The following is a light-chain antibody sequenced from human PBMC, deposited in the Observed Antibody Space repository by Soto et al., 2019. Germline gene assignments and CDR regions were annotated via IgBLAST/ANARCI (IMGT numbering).Light chain of an antibody. CDR1: SSNIGSNN. V-gene: IGLV1-44*01. Sequence: QSVLTQPPSASGTPGQRVTISCSGSSSNIGSNNVNWYQQLPGTAPKLLIYSNNQRPSGVPDRFSGSKSGVSASLAISGLRAEDEADDYCAAWDDSLNGVVFGGGTKLTVL. CDR2: SNN. J-gene: IGLJ2*01. CDR3: AAWDDSLNGVV.